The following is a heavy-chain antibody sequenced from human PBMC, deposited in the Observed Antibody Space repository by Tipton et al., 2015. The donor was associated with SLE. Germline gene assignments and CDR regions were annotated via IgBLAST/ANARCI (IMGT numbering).Heavy chain of an antibody. D-gene: IGHD1-26*01. Sequence: LRLSCAVYGGSFSGYYWSWIRQPPGKGLEWIGEINHSGSTNYNPSLKSRVTISVGTTKNQFSLKLSSVTAADTAVYYCVATRDAFDIWGQGTMVTVSS. V-gene: IGHV4-34*01. CDR3: VATRDAFDI. CDR2: INHSGST. CDR1: GGSFSGYY. J-gene: IGHJ3*02.